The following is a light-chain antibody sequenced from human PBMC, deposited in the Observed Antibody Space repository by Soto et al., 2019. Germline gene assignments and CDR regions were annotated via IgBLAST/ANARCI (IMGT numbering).Light chain of an antibody. V-gene: IGLV2-11*01. CDR1: SSDVGGYKY. CDR2: DVS. J-gene: IGLJ2*01. Sequence: QSALTQPRSVSGSPGQSVTISCTGTSSDVGGYKYVSWYQQHPGKAPKLMISDVSKRPSGVPDRFSGSKSGNTASLTISGRQAEDEADYYCCSYAGSNTYVVFGGGTQLTVL. CDR3: CSYAGSNTYVV.